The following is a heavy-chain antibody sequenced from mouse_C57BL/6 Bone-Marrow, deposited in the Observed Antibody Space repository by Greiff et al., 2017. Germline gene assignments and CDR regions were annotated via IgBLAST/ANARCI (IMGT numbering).Heavy chain of an antibody. Sequence: VKLQESGAELARPGASVKLSCKASGYTFTSYGLSWVKQRTGQGLEWIGEIYPRSGNTYYNEKFKGKATLTADKSSSTAYMELRCLTSEDSAVYFCARGRSTTVVAPFAYWGQETLVTVSA. D-gene: IGHD1-1*01. CDR2: IYPRSGNT. CDR1: GYTFTSYG. V-gene: IGHV1-81*01. J-gene: IGHJ3*01. CDR3: ARGRSTTVVAPFAY.